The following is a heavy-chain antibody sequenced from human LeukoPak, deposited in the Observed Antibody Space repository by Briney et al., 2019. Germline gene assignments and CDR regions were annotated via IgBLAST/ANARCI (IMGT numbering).Heavy chain of an antibody. CDR3: ARDAKYYYGSRTYFFFEY. CDR2: IYTSGTT. CDR1: GGSISSYY. J-gene: IGHJ4*02. Sequence: SETLSLTRTVSGGSISSYYWSWIRQPPGKGLEWIGYIYTSGTTNYNPSLKSRVTMSIDTSKNQFSLKLSSITAADTAVYYCARDAKYYYGSRTYFFFEYWGQGTLLTVSS. D-gene: IGHD3-10*01. V-gene: IGHV4-4*08.